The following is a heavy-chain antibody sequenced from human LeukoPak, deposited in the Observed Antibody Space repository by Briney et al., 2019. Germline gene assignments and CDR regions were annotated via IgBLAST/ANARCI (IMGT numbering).Heavy chain of an antibody. V-gene: IGHV4-59*12. Sequence: PSETLSLTCTVSGGSISSYYWSWIRQPPGKGLEWIGYIYYSGSTNYNPSLKSRVTISVDTSKNQFSLKLSSVTAADTAVYYCARDHGAARGYWGQGTLVTVSS. D-gene: IGHD6-6*01. J-gene: IGHJ4*02. CDR2: IYYSGST. CDR3: ARDHGAARGY. CDR1: GGSISSYY.